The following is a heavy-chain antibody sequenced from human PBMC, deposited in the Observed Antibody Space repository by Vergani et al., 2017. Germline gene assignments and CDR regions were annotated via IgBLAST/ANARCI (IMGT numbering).Heavy chain of an antibody. Sequence: EVQLVESGGGLVQPGGSLRLSCAASGFTFSSYWMSWVRQAPGKRLEWVANIKQDGSEKYYVDSVKGRFTISRDNAKNSLYLQMNSLRAEDTAVYYCAREGAVVVTATTSFDYWGQGTLVTVSS. CDR1: GFTFSSYW. D-gene: IGHD2-21*02. V-gene: IGHV3-7*01. CDR2: IKQDGSEK. CDR3: AREGAVVVTATTSFDY. J-gene: IGHJ4*02.